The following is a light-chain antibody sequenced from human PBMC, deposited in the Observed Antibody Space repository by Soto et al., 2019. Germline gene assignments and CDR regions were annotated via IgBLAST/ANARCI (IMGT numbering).Light chain of an antibody. Sequence: IQMTHSPSSLSASVGDRVTITCQASQDISNYLNWYQQKPGKAPKLLIYDASNLETGVPSRFSGSGSGTDFTFTISSLQPEDIATYYCQQYTGPPTNFGQGTRLEIK. CDR2: DAS. J-gene: IGKJ5*01. CDR1: QDISNY. V-gene: IGKV1-33*01. CDR3: QQYTGPPTN.